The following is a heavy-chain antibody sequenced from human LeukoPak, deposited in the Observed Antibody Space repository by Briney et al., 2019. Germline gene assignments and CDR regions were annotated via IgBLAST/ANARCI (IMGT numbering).Heavy chain of an antibody. J-gene: IGHJ3*02. Sequence: SVKVSCKASGGTFSSYAISWVRQAPGQGLEWMGGIIPIFGTANYAQKFQGRVMITTDESTSTAYMELSSLRFEDTAVYYCARRSSYYDSSGYFPGKYAFDIWGQGTMVTVSS. V-gene: IGHV1-69*05. CDR3: ARRSSYYDSSGYFPGKYAFDI. CDR2: IIPIFGTA. CDR1: GGTFSSYA. D-gene: IGHD3-22*01.